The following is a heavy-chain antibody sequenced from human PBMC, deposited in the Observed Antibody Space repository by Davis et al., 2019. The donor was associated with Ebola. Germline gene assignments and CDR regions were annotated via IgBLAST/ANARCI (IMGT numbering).Heavy chain of an antibody. J-gene: IGHJ4*02. Sequence: GKSLKISCAASEFTFSNYAMAWVRQAPGKGLEWVSTITGGGGSTYYADSVKGRFTIPRDNSKDTLYLQMNSLRAEDTAVYYCARTRMGSTPFYFDNWGQGTLVTVSS. CDR2: ITGGGGST. V-gene: IGHV3-23*01. CDR3: ARTRMGSTPFYFDN. D-gene: IGHD1-14*01. CDR1: EFTFSNYA.